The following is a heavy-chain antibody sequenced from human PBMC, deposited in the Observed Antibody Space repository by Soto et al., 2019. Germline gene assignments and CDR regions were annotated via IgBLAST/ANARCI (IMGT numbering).Heavy chain of an antibody. J-gene: IGHJ4*02. D-gene: IGHD3-3*01. Sequence: GGSLRLSCAASGFTFSSYSMNWVRQAPGKGLEWVSSISSSSSYIYYADSVKGRFTISRDNAKNSLYLQMNSLRAEDTAVYYCARDLLYYDFWSGYGYWGQGTLVTVS. CDR2: ISSSSSYI. CDR3: ARDLLYYDFWSGYGY. CDR1: GFTFSSYS. V-gene: IGHV3-21*01.